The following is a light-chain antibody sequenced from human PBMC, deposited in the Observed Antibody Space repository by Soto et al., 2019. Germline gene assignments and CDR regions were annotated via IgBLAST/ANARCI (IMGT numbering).Light chain of an antibody. CDR1: NFNIGSHT. CDR2: NNN. Sequence: QPVLTQPPSASGTPGQRVTISCSGSNFNIGSHTVNWYQQLPGTAPKLLMHNNNQRPSGVPDRFSGSKSGTSASLAISGLQSEDEADYSCSVWDDSLKGWVFGGGTKVTVL. V-gene: IGLV1-44*01. J-gene: IGLJ3*02. CDR3: SVWDDSLKGWV.